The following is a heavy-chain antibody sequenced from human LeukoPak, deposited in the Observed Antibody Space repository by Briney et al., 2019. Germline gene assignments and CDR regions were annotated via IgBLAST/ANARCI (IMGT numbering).Heavy chain of an antibody. CDR1: GFTFGSYA. D-gene: IGHD4-11*01. CDR3: AKGTTVTTIWGGFDY. Sequence: PGGSLRLSCAASGFTFGSYAMSWVRKAPGKGLEWVSAISGSGGSTYYADSVKGRFTISRDNSKNTLYLQMNSLRAEDTAVYYCAKGTTVTTIWGGFDYWGQGTLVTVSS. V-gene: IGHV3-23*01. CDR2: ISGSGGST. J-gene: IGHJ4*02.